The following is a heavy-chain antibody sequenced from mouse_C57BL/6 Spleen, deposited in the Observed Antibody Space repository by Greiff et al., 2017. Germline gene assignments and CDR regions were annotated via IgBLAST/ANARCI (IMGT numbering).Heavy chain of an antibody. CDR2: FYPGSGSI. J-gene: IGHJ2*01. V-gene: IGHV1-62-2*01. D-gene: IGHD3-1*01. Sequence: VKLMESGAELVKPGASVKLSCKASGYTFTEYTIHWVKQRSGQGLEWIGWFYPGSGSIKYNEKFKDKATLTADKSYSTVYMELSRLTSEDSAVYFCARHEGGHYYFDYWGQGTTLTVSS. CDR1: GYTFTEYT. CDR3: ARHEGGHYYFDY.